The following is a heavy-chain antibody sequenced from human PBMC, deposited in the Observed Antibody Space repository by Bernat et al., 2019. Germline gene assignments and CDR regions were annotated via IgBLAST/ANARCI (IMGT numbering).Heavy chain of an antibody. CDR3: ARDDIAARQDFDY. Sequence: EVQLVESEGGLVQPGGSLRLSCAASGFTFSNYSMNWVRQAPGKGLEWVSYISSSSRTIYYVDSVKGRFTISRDNAKNSLYLQMNSLRDEDTAVYYCARDDIAARQDFDYWGQGTLVTVSS. CDR2: ISSSSRTI. CDR1: GFTFSNYS. V-gene: IGHV3-48*02. D-gene: IGHD6-6*01. J-gene: IGHJ4*02.